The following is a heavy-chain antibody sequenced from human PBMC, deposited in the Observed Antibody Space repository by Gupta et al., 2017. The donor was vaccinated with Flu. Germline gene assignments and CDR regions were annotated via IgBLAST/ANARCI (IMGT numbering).Heavy chain of an antibody. D-gene: IGHD6-19*01. J-gene: IGHJ4*02. V-gene: IGHV3-23*01. CDR3: ARGARGLAVAASDFDY. CDR2: ISGSTGTT. Sequence: WVRQAPGKGREWVSGISGSTGTTYYADSVKGRFTISRDNSKNTLYLQMNSLRAEDTAVYYCARGARGLAVAASDFDYWGQGTLVTVSS.